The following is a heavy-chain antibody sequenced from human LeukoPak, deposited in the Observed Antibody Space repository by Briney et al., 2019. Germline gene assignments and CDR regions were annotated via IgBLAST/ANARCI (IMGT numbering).Heavy chain of an antibody. J-gene: IGHJ4*02. Sequence: ASVKVSCKASGYTFTSYGISWVRQAPGQGLEWMGWISAYNGNTNYAQKLQGRATMTTDTSTSTAYMELRSLRSDDTAVYYCARANRRTGAFDYWGQGTLVTVSS. V-gene: IGHV1-18*01. CDR3: ARANRRTGAFDY. CDR1: GYTFTSYG. CDR2: ISAYNGNT. D-gene: IGHD3/OR15-3a*01.